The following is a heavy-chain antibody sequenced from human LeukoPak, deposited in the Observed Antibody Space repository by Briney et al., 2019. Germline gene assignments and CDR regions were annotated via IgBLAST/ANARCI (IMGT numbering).Heavy chain of an antibody. J-gene: IGHJ3*02. D-gene: IGHD6-19*01. CDR3: ARVWEYSSGWAGAFDI. CDR1: GGSSSRSSYY. Sequence: SETLSLTCTVSGGSSSRSSYYWGCIRQPPGKGLEWIGSIYYSGSTYYNPSLKSRVTISVDTSKNQFSLELSSVTAADTGVYYCARVWEYSSGWAGAFDIWGQGTMVTVSS. CDR2: IYYSGST. V-gene: IGHV4-39*07.